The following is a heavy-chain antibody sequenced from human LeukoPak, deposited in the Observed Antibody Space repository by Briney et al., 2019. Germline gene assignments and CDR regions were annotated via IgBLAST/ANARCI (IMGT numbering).Heavy chain of an antibody. J-gene: IGHJ4*02. CDR2: IYSGGTT. CDR1: GFTVSGNY. V-gene: IGHV3-53*01. D-gene: IGHD3-9*01. CDR3: ARVSAPYPGNSYPGVFDY. Sequence: GGSLRLSCAASGFTVSGNYMSWVRQAPGKGLEWVSIIYSGGTTYYADSVKGRFTFSRDNSKNTLYLHMNSLRAEDTAVYYCARVSAPYPGNSYPGVFDYWGQGTLVTVSS.